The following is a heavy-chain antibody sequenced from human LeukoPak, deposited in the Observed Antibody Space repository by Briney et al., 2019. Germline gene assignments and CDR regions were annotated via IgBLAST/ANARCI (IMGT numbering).Heavy chain of an antibody. D-gene: IGHD6-6*01. CDR3: AKARSLAAVDY. V-gene: IGHV3-33*06. CDR2: IWYDGSNK. CDR1: GFTFSSYG. J-gene: IGHJ4*02. Sequence: GGSLRLSCAASGFTFSSYGMHWVRQAPGKGLEWVAVIWYDGSNKYYADSVKGRFTISRDNSKNTLYLQMNSLRAEHTAVYYCAKARSLAAVDYWGQGTLVTVSS.